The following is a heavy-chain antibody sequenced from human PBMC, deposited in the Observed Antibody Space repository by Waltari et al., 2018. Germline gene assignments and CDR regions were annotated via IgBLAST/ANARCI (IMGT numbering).Heavy chain of an antibody. CDR3: ARAPPEGYYDFWSGYYYYFDY. J-gene: IGHJ4*02. V-gene: IGHV4-38-2*01. CDR1: GYSTSSGYY. Sequence: QVQLQESGPGLVKPSETLSLTCAVSGYSTSSGYYWGWIRQPPGEGLEWIGSIYHSGSTYYNPSLKSRVTISVDTSKNQFSLKLSSVTAADTAVYYCARAPPEGYYDFWSGYYYYFDYWGQGTLVTVSS. D-gene: IGHD3-3*01. CDR2: IYHSGST.